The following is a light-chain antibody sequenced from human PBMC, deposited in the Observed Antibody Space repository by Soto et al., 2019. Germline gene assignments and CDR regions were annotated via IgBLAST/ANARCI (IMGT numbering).Light chain of an antibody. CDR2: DAS. CDR1: QSVSSY. CDR3: QQRSNWPWT. J-gene: IGKJ1*01. Sequence: EIVLTQSPATLSLSPGERATLSCRASQSVSSYLAWYQQKPGQAPRLLIYDASNRATGIPARFSGSGSGTDLTLTIISLEPEDFSVYYCQQRSNWPWTFGQGTKVEIK. V-gene: IGKV3-11*01.